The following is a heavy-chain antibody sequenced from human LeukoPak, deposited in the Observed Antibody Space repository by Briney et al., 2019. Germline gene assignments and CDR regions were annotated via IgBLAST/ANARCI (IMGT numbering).Heavy chain of an antibody. D-gene: IGHD1-7*01. CDR3: ARNFGDGVGYFYY. V-gene: IGHV3-21*01. Sequence: NPGGSLRLSFAASGFTLRSYIMNWVRQAPGKGLEWVSTVSTSGTYTYYADSVRGRFIISRDNAKNSVYLQMNSLRREDTAVYFCARNFGDGVGYFYYWGEGNLVAVSS. J-gene: IGHJ4*02. CDR2: VSTSGTYT. CDR1: GFTLRSYI.